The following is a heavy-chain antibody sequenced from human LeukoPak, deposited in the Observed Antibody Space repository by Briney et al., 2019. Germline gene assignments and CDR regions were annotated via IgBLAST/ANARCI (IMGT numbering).Heavy chain of an antibody. CDR1: GFTFSSYE. CDR3: ARGIVGATTDY. Sequence: GGSLRLSCAASGFTFSSYEMNWVRQAPGKGLEWVSYISSSGSTIYYADSVKGRFTISRDSAKNSLYLQMNSLRAEDTAVYYCARGIVGATTDYWGQGTLVTVSS. J-gene: IGHJ4*02. D-gene: IGHD1-26*01. V-gene: IGHV3-48*03. CDR2: ISSSGSTI.